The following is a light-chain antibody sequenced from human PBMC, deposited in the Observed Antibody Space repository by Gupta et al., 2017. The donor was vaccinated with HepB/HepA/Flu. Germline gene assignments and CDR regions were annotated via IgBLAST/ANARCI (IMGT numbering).Light chain of an antibody. CDR1: SSNIGSNY. Sequence: SVLTQPTSASGTPGQRVAISCSGSSSNIGSNYVYWYQQLPGTAPRLLIYRNNQRPSGVPDRFSGSKSGTSASLAISGLRSEDEVDYFCAAWDDRVSGWVFGGGTKLTVL. J-gene: IGLJ3*02. CDR2: RNN. CDR3: AAWDDRVSGWV. V-gene: IGLV1-47*01.